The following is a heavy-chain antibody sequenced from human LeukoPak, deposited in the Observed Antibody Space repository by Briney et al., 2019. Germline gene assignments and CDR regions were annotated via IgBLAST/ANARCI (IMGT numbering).Heavy chain of an antibody. CDR2: INPHSGVT. CDR1: GYTFTGYY. J-gene: IGHJ4*02. Sequence: EASVKVSCKASGYTFTGYYMHWVRQAPGQGLEWMGWINPHSGVTNYAQKFQDKVTMTRDTSISTAYMELRRLRSDDTAVYYCARTTTSWYIIDYWGQGTLVTVSS. CDR3: ARTTTSWYIIDY. V-gene: IGHV1-2*02. D-gene: IGHD6-13*01.